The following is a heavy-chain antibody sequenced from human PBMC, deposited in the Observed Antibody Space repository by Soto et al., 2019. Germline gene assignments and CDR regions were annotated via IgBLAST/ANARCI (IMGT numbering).Heavy chain of an antibody. D-gene: IGHD6-13*01. J-gene: IGHJ4*02. CDR2: INPSGGST. Sequence: ASVKVSCKASGYTFTSYYMHWVRQAPGQGLEWMGIINPSGGSTSNAQKFQGRVTMTRDTSTSTDYMELSSLRSDDTAVYYCTSGRCIAAPGQFDYRSRRSRVTVSS. V-gene: IGHV1-46*03. CDR1: GYTFTSYY. CDR3: TSGRCIAAPGQFDY.